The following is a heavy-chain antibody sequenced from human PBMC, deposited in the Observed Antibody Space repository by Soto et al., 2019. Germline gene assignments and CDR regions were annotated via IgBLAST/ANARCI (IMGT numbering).Heavy chain of an antibody. CDR1: GGTFSSYA. J-gene: IGHJ6*02. D-gene: IGHD2-2*01. V-gene: IGHV1-69*14. Sequence: QVQLVQSGAEVQKPGSSVKVSCKASGGTFSSYAISWVRQAPGQGLEWMGGITPIFGTGNYAQMVQGRVTISADKSTSTAYMELRSLRAEDTAVYYCARHAPAAGYYYGMDVWGQGTTVTVSS. CDR3: ARHAPAAGYYYGMDV. CDR2: ITPIFGTG.